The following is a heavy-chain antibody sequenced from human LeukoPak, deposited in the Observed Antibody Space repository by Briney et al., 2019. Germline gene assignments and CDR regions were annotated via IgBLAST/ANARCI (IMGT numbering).Heavy chain of an antibody. CDR3: ARGGITGTTVLAPGAFDI. V-gene: IGHV4-30-2*01. J-gene: IGHJ3*02. CDR1: GGSISSGGYS. Sequence: SQTLSLTCAVSGGSISSGGYSWSWIRQPPGKGLEWIGYIYHSGSTYCNPSLKSRVTISVDRSKNQFSLKLSSVTAADTAVYYCARGGITGTTVLAPGAFDIWGQGTMVTVSS. CDR2: IYHSGST. D-gene: IGHD1-20*01.